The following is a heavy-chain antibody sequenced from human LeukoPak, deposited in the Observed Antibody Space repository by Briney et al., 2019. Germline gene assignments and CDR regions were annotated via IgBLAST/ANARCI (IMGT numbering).Heavy chain of an antibody. CDR1: GFTFSSYA. Sequence: PGGSLRLSCAAFGFTFSSYAMSWFRQAPGKGLEWVSAISGSGGSTYYADSVKGRFTISRDNSRDTLYLQMNSLRAEDTAVYYCAKGYYDYVWGPYYFDYSGHGTLVTVSS. D-gene: IGHD3-16*01. CDR2: ISGSGGST. J-gene: IGHJ4*01. CDR3: AKGYYDYVWGPYYFDY. V-gene: IGHV3-23*01.